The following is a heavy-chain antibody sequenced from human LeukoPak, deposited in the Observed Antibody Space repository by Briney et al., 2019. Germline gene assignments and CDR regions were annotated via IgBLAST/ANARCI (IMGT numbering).Heavy chain of an antibody. Sequence: GASVKVSCKASGYTFTSYDINWVRQATGQGLEWMGWMNPNSGNTGYAQKFQGRVTMTRNTSISTAYMELSSLRSEDTAVYYCARALGNAGIFDYGGQETLVTVSS. D-gene: IGHD1-14*01. CDR2: MNPNSGNT. CDR3: ARALGNAGIFDY. J-gene: IGHJ4*02. CDR1: GYTFTSYD. V-gene: IGHV1-8*01.